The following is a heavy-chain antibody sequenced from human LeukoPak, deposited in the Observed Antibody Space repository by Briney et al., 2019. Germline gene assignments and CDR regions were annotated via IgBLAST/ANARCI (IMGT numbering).Heavy chain of an antibody. J-gene: IGHJ6*02. CDR1: GFTFSDYS. CDR3: ARSRSVSNYKGMDV. D-gene: IGHD5/OR15-5a*01. Sequence: GGSLRLSCPASGFTFSDYSMSLVRQAPGKGLEWVSSISSSSDYIYYADSVKGRFTISRDNARNSLYLQMNSLRAEDTAVYYCARSRSVSNYKGMDVWGQGTTVTVSS. V-gene: IGHV3-21*01. CDR2: ISSSSDYI.